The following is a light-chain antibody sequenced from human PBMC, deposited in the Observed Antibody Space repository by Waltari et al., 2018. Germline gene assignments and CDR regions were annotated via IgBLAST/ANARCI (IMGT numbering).Light chain of an antibody. Sequence: EIVLTQSPATLSLSPGERASLSCRASQSVTDHLAWYQQKPGQAPRLLIYDTSNRATGIPARFSGSGFGTDFSLTISSLEPEDFAVYYCQQYGNWPLTFGQGTKVEVK. J-gene: IGKJ1*01. CDR2: DTS. V-gene: IGKV3-11*01. CDR1: QSVTDH. CDR3: QQYGNWPLT.